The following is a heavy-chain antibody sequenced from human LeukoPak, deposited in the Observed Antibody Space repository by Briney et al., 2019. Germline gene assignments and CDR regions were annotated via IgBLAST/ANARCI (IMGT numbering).Heavy chain of an antibody. CDR2: ISSSSSYI. D-gene: IGHD6-19*01. CDR3: ARAYSSGWYFDY. V-gene: IGHV3-21*01. CDR1: GFTFSSYS. Sequence: PGGSLRLSCAPSGFTFSSYSMNWVRQAPGQGLEWVSSISSSSSYIYYADSVKGRFTISRDNAKNSLYLQMNSLRAEDTAVYYCARAYSSGWYFDYWGQGTLVTVSS. J-gene: IGHJ4*02.